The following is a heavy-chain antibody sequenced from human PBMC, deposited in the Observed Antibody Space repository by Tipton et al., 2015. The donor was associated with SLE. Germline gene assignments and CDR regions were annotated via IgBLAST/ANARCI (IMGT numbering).Heavy chain of an antibody. Sequence: QLVQSGPEVKKPEASVKVSCKASGYTFIHKGISWVRQAPGQGLEFMGWISVYNGYTNYAQKFQGRVTLTTDTSTSTAYMELRSLRSDDTAVYYCARVVVGAFDYWGQGTLVTVSS. V-gene: IGHV1-18*01. CDR1: GYTFIHKG. D-gene: IGHD2-15*01. J-gene: IGHJ4*02. CDR2: ISVYNGYT. CDR3: ARVVVGAFDY.